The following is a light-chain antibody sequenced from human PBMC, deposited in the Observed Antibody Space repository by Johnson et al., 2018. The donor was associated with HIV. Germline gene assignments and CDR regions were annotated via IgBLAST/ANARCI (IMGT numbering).Light chain of an antibody. V-gene: IGLV1-51*01. CDR3: GPWDSSLRTGF. Sequence: QSVLTQPPSVSAAPGQRVTRSYSGSSSNIGNNFVSWFRQLPLRAPKVLIYDNNKRPSGIPDRFSGSKYGTSATLDITGLQTGDEADYYCGPWDSSLRTGFFGTGTKVTVL. J-gene: IGLJ1*01. CDR1: SSNIGNNF. CDR2: DNN.